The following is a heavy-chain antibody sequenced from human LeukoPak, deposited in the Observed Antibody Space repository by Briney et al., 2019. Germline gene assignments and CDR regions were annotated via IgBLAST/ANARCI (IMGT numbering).Heavy chain of an antibody. Sequence: SGGSLRLSCAASGFTFSSYAMNWVRQAPGRGLEWVSVITGSGGSTYHADSVKGRFTISRDNSKNTLCLQMNSLRAEDTAVYYCAKDRLGFLGYFQHWGQGTLVTVSS. CDR3: AKDRLGFLGYFQH. D-gene: IGHD4-11*01. CDR2: ITGSGGST. CDR1: GFTFSSYA. J-gene: IGHJ1*01. V-gene: IGHV3-23*01.